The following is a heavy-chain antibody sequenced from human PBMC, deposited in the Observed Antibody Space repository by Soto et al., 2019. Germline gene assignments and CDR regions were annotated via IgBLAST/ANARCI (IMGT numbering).Heavy chain of an antibody. Sequence: QVQLQESGPGLVKPSQTLSLTCTVSGGSISSGGYYWSWIRQHPGKGLEWIGYIYYSGSTYYNPSLKGRVTISVDTSKNQFSLKLSSVTAADTAVYYCARDRGGGMVRGGLNWFDPWGQGTLVTVSS. CDR2: IYYSGST. CDR1: GGSISSGGYY. J-gene: IGHJ5*02. CDR3: ARDRGGGMVRGGLNWFDP. V-gene: IGHV4-31*03. D-gene: IGHD3-10*01.